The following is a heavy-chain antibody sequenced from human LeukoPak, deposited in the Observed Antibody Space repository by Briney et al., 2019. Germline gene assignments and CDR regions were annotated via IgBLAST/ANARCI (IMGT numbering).Heavy chain of an antibody. Sequence: PGGSLRLSCAASGFTFSSSYMSWVRQAPGKGLEWVSVIYSGGSTYYADSVKGRFIISRDNSKNSLFLQMTSLRAEDTALYYCVYGDFVRTVNYFDYWGQGTLVTVSS. D-gene: IGHD4-17*01. V-gene: IGHV3-66*01. CDR1: GFTFSSSY. CDR2: IYSGGST. J-gene: IGHJ4*02. CDR3: VYGDFVRTVNYFDY.